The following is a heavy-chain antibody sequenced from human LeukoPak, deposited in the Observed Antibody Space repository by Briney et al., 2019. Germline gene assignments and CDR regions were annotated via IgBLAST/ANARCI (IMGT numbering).Heavy chain of an antibody. CDR2: ICYSGST. D-gene: IGHD6-13*01. V-gene: IGHV4-59*08. CDR1: GDSISSYC. J-gene: IGHJ5*02. Sequence: PSETLSLTCSVSGDSISSYCWSWIRQPPGKGLEWIGSICYSGSTHYNPSLQSRVTISIDTSENQFSLKLSSVTAADTAVYYCARRRAEGGSNAHHNWFDPWGQGTLVTVSS. CDR3: ARRRAEGGSNAHHNWFDP.